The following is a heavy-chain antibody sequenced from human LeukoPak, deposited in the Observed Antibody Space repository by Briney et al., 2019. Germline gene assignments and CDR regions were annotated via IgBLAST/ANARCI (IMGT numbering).Heavy chain of an antibody. CDR2: ISSSSGSI. V-gene: IGHV3-21*01. CDR1: GFTFKTYS. CDR3: ARGLPRVVGSTIREGIDY. J-gene: IGHJ4*02. D-gene: IGHD1-26*01. Sequence: GGSLRLSCAASGFTFKTYSMNWVRQAPGKGPERVSSISSSSGSIYHAESVKGRFTISRDNANNSLYLQMNSLGAEDTAVYYCARGLPRVVGSTIREGIDYWGQGTLVTVSS.